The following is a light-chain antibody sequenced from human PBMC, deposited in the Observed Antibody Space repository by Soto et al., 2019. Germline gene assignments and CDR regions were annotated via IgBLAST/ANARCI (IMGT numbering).Light chain of an antibody. CDR3: QQYDSSSYT. J-gene: IGKJ2*01. Sequence: IVLTQSPGTLSLSPGERATLSCRASQSISSSYLAWYQQKPGQAPRLLIYAASSRATGIPDRFSGSGSGTDFTLTISRLEPEDFAVYYCQQYDSSSYTFGQGTQLEIK. CDR2: AAS. CDR1: QSISSSY. V-gene: IGKV3-20*01.